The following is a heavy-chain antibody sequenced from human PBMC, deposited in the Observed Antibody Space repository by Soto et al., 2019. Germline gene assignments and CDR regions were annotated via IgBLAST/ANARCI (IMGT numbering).Heavy chain of an antibody. D-gene: IGHD2-15*01. CDR3: ARNPYPRRYCSGGSCSPNYGMDV. J-gene: IGHJ6*02. V-gene: IGHV4-34*01. CDR1: GGSFSGYY. CDR2: INHSGST. Sequence: QVQLQQWGAGLLKPSETLSLTCAVYGGSFSGYYWSWIRQPPGKGLEWIGEINHSGSTNYNPSLKSRVTISVDTSKNQFSLKLSSVTAADTAVYYCARNPYPRRYCSGGSCSPNYGMDVWGQGTTVTVSS.